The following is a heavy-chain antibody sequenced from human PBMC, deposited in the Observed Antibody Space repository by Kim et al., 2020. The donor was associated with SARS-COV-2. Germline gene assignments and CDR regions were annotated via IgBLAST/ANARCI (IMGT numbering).Heavy chain of an antibody. Sequence: GSNKYDADYVKGRFTISRDNSKNTLYLQMNSLRAEDTAVYYAYSSGWYGIWGQGTMVTVSS. CDR2: GSNK. D-gene: IGHD6-19*01. CDR3: YSSGWYGI. V-gene: IGHV3-30*01. J-gene: IGHJ3*02.